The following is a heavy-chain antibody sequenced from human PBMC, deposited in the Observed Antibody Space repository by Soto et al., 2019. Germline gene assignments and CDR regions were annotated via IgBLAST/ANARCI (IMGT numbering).Heavy chain of an antibody. CDR1: GGSITSHTHY. V-gene: IGHV4-31*03. Sequence: QVQLQESGPGLVKPSQTLSLTCNVSGGSITSHTHYWSWIRQHPGKGLEWIGNIHFRGSTYYTPSLESRVFISVDTSQNQFSLRLTSVTAADSAVYFCATYDYSDFYFEQWGQGTLVSVSS. CDR2: IHFRGST. CDR3: ATYDYSDFYFEQ. D-gene: IGHD4-17*01. J-gene: IGHJ1*01.